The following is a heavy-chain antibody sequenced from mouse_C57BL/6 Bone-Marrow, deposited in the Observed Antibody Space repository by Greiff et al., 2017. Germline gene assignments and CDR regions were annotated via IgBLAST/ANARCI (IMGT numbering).Heavy chain of an antibody. D-gene: IGHD1-1*01. CDR1: GYSFTDYN. Sequence: EVKLMESGPELVKPGASVKISCKASGYSFTDYNMNWVKQSNGKSLEWIGVINPNYGTTSYNQKFKGKATLTVDQSSSTAYMQLNSLTSEDSAVYYCARSDGSSYSYWYFDVWGTGTTVTVSS. J-gene: IGHJ1*03. V-gene: IGHV1-39*01. CDR2: INPNYGTT. CDR3: ARSDGSSYSYWYFDV.